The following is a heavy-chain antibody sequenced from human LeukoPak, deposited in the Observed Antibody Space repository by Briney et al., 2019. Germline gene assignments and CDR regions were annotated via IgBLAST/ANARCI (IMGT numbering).Heavy chain of an antibody. J-gene: IGHJ4*02. CDR2: IYYSGST. V-gene: IGHV4-59*08. CDR3: ARSGYEDFDF. CDR1: GGSISSYY. D-gene: IGHD5-12*01. Sequence: SETLSLTCTVSGGSISSYYWSWIRQPPGKGLEWIGYIYYSGSTNYNPSLKSRVTVSVDTSKNQFSLKLSSVTAADTAVYYCARSGYEDFDFWRQGTLVTVSS.